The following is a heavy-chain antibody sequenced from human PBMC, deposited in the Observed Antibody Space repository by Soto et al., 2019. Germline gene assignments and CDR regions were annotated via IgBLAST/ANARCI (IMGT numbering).Heavy chain of an antibody. CDR2: ISYDGSNK. V-gene: IGHV3-30*18. CDR3: AKDRASSGWYDYYYYYGMDV. Sequence: GGSLRLSCAASGFTISSYGMHRVRQAPGKGLEWVAVISYDGSNKYYADSVKGRFTISRDNSKNTLYLQMNSLRAEDTAVYYCAKDRASSGWYDYYYYYGMDVWGQGTTVTSP. J-gene: IGHJ6*02. CDR1: GFTISSYG. D-gene: IGHD6-19*01.